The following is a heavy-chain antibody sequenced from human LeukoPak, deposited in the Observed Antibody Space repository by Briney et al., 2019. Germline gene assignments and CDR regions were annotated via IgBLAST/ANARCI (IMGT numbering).Heavy chain of an antibody. Sequence: HPGGSLRLSCAASGFTFSSYAMSWVRQAPGKGLEWVSAISPGSVSTYYADSVKGRFTISRDNSKNTLYLQMNSLRAEDTAVYSCATYCTDAVCPGRFFQHWGQGTLVTVSS. D-gene: IGHD2-8*01. J-gene: IGHJ1*01. CDR1: GFTFSSYA. CDR3: ATYCTDAVCPGRFFQH. CDR2: ISPGSVST. V-gene: IGHV3-23*01.